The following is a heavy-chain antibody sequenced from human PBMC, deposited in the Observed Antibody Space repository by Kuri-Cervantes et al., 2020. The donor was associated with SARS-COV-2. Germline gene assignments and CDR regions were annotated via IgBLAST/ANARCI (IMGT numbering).Heavy chain of an antibody. D-gene: IGHD2-2*01. CDR2: FKSKTAGGTT. Sequence: GESLKISCAASAFTFSSYGMSWVRQAPGKGLEWVGRFKSKTAGGTTVYAAPVQGRFTISRDDSRNTLYLQMNSLKTEDTAVYYCTRDSCSSTSCYFIDYWGQGTLVTVSS. CDR3: TRDSCSSTSCYFIDY. V-gene: IGHV3-15*01. CDR1: AFTFSSYG. J-gene: IGHJ4*02.